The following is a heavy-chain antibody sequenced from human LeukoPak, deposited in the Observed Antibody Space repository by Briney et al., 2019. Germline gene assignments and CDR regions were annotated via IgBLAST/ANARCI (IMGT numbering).Heavy chain of an antibody. J-gene: IGHJ6*02. CDR2: ISSSSSYI. D-gene: IGHD3-3*01. V-gene: IGHV3-21*01. CDR3: ARSDAPRFYYYGMDV. CDR1: GFTFSSYS. Sequence: GGSLRLSCAASGFTFSSYSMNWVRQAPGKGLEWVSSISSSSSYIYYADSVKGRFTISRDNAKNSLYLQMNSLRAEDTAMYYCARSDAPRFYYYGMDVWGQGTTVTVSS.